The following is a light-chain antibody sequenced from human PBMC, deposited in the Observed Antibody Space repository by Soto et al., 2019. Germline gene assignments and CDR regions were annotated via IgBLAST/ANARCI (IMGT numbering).Light chain of an antibody. CDR3: QHYGSAPYT. V-gene: IGKV3-20*01. CDR2: GAS. J-gene: IGKJ2*01. Sequence: EIVLTQSPGTLSLSPGERATLSCRASQSVSSFLAWHQQKPGRAPSLLIYGASIRATGIPDRFSGSGSGTDFTLTISRLEPEDFAVYFCQHYGSAPYTLGQGTKLEIK. CDR1: QSVSSF.